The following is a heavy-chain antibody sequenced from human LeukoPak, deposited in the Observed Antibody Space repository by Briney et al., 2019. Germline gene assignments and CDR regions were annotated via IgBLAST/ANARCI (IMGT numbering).Heavy chain of an antibody. D-gene: IGHD4-17*01. Sequence: PSETLSLTCTVSGGSISSYYWSWIRQPPGKGLEWIVYIYYSGSTNYNPSLKSRVTISVDTSKNQFSLKLSSVTAADTAVYYCARPYDYGVHDAFDIWGQGTMVTVSS. CDR1: GGSISSYY. CDR2: IYYSGST. V-gene: IGHV4-59*01. J-gene: IGHJ3*02. CDR3: ARPYDYGVHDAFDI.